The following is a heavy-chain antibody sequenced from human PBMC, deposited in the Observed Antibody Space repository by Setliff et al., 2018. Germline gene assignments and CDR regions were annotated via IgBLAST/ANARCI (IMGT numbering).Heavy chain of an antibody. CDR1: GYTFTNYG. D-gene: IGHD2-2*01. J-gene: IGHJ4*02. CDR2: TSA. CDR3: ARGPPDFVVVPAAAKFDY. V-gene: IGHV1-18*01. Sequence: ASVKVSCKASGYTFTNYGINWVRQAPGQGLEWMGWTSAYAQKFQGRVTMTTDTPTSTACMELRSLRSDDTAVYFCARGPPDFVVVPAAAKFDYWGQGTLITVSS.